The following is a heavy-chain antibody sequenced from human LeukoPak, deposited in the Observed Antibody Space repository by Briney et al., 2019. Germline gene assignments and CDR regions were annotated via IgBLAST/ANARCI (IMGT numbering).Heavy chain of an antibody. D-gene: IGHD3/OR15-3a*01. Sequence: ASVKVSCKASRYTFTSYDINWVRQATGQGLEWLGWMNPNSGNTGYAQKFQGRVTMTRNTSISTAYMELSSLRSEDTAVYYCARVSRSVWTGYRYYFDNWGQGTLVTVSS. V-gene: IGHV1-8*01. CDR1: RYTFTSYD. CDR2: MNPNSGNT. J-gene: IGHJ4*02. CDR3: ARVSRSVWTGYRYYFDN.